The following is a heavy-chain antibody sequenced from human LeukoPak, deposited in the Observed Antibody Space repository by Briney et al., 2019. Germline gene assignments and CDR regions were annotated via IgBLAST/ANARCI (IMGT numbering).Heavy chain of an antibody. V-gene: IGHV4-34*01. Sequence: SETLSLTCAVYGGSFSGYYWSWIRQPPGKGLEWIGEINHSGSTNYNPSLKSRVTISVDTSKNQFSLKLSSVTAADTAVYYCARGANALLWFGHWFDPWGQGTLVTVSS. CDR2: INHSGST. D-gene: IGHD3-10*01. CDR1: GGSFSGYY. J-gene: IGHJ5*02. CDR3: ARGANALLWFGHWFDP.